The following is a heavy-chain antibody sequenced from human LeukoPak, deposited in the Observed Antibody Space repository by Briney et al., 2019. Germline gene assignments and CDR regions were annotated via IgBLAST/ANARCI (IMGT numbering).Heavy chain of an antibody. CDR2: ISGSGGST. CDR3: AKGGLAGRPDY. CDR1: GFTFTNYA. V-gene: IGHV3-23*01. Sequence: GGSLRLSCAASGFTFTNYAMSWVRHAPGKGLEWVSAISGSGGSTYYADSVKGRFTISRDNSKNTLYLQMNSLRAEDTAVYYCAKGGLAGRPDYWGQGTLVTVSS. D-gene: IGHD6-25*01. J-gene: IGHJ4*02.